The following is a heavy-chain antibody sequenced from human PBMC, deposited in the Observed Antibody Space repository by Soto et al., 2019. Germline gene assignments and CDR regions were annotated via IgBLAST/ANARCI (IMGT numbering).Heavy chain of an antibody. Sequence: GGSLRLSCAASGFTFSSYSMNWVRQAPGKGLEWVSSISSSSYIYYADSVKGRFTISRDNAKNSLYLQMNSLRAEDTAVYYCARAGDQDAFDIWGQGTMVTVSS. CDR3: ARAGDQDAFDI. J-gene: IGHJ3*02. CDR2: ISSSSYI. V-gene: IGHV3-21*01. CDR1: GFTFSSYS. D-gene: IGHD7-27*01.